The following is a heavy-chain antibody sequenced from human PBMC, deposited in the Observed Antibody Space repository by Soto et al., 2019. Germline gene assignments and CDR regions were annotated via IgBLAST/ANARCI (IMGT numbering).Heavy chain of an antibody. CDR3: ARSRRLPSWFVP. V-gene: IGHV1-8*01. CDR1: GYTFTSYD. CDR2: MNPNSGNT. J-gene: IGHJ5*02. D-gene: IGHD4-17*01. Sequence: QVQLVQSGAEVKKPGASVKVSCKASGYTFTSYDINWVRQATGQGLEWMGWMNPNSGNTGYAQKFQGRVTKTRNTTRSTADMELSSQRSEVTDVYYGARSRRLPSWFVPWFQGTLVTVSP.